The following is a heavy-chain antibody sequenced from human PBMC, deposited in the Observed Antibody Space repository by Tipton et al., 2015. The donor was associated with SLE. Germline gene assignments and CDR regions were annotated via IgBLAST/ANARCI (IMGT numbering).Heavy chain of an antibody. CDR1: GGSISSGGYY. Sequence: TLSLTCIVSGGSISSGGYYWGWIRQPPGKGLEWIGSIYYSGSTYYNPSLKSRVTISVDTSKSQFSLKLSSVTAADTAVYYCASPDSGSYYYYGMDVWGQGTTVTVSS. V-gene: IGHV4-39*07. J-gene: IGHJ6*02. D-gene: IGHD1-26*01. CDR2: IYYSGST. CDR3: ASPDSGSYYYYGMDV.